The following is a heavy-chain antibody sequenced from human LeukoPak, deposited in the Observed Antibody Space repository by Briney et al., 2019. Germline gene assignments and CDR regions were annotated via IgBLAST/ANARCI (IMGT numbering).Heavy chain of an antibody. D-gene: IGHD2-15*01. CDR1: GYTLTELS. CDR2: FDPEDGET. J-gene: IGHJ4*02. V-gene: IGHV1-24*01. Sequence: EASVKVSCEVSGYTLTELSMHWVRQAPGKGLEWMGGFDPEDGETIYAQKFQGRVTMTEDTSTDTAYMELSSLRSEDTAVYYCATQLGLLVGFDYWGQGTLVTVSS. CDR3: ATQLGLLVGFDY.